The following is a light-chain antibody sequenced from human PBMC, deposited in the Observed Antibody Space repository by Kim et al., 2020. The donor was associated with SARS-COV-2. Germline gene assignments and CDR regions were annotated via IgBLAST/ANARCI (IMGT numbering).Light chain of an antibody. CDR3: LQYYSYPLYT. CDR2: AAS. V-gene: IGKV1-8*01. Sequence: AIRMTQSPSSLSASTGDRVTITCRASQGISSYLAWYQQKPGKAPKLLIYAASTLQSGVPSRFSGSGSGTDFTLTISCLQSEDFATYYCLQYYSYPLYTFGQGTKLEI. CDR1: QGISSY. J-gene: IGKJ2*01.